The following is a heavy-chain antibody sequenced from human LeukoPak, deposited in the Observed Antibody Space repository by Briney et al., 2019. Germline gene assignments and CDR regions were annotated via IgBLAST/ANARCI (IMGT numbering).Heavy chain of an antibody. D-gene: IGHD3-10*01. CDR3: ARVRTMYYYGSGKYRGAFDI. CDR1: GGTFSSYA. J-gene: IGHJ3*02. V-gene: IGHV1-69*04. Sequence: SVKVSCKASGGTFSSYAISWVRQAPGQGLEWMGRIIPILGIANYAQKFQGRVTITADKSTSTAYMELSSLRSEDTAVYYCARVRTMYYYGSGKYRGAFDIWGQATMVTVSS. CDR2: IIPILGIA.